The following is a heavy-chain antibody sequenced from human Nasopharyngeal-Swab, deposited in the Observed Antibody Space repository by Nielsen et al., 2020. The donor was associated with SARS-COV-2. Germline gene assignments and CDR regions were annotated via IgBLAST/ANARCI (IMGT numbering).Heavy chain of an antibody. CDR1: GFIFSASA. J-gene: IGHJ4*02. V-gene: IGHV3-73*01. Sequence: GESLKISCAASGFIFSASAIHWVRQASGKGLEWVGRIGDKDHNYSTTYGASVQGRFTIARDDSKNTAFLQMDSLKTEDTALYYCTTDFYFDYWGQGTLVTVSS. CDR3: TTDFYFDY. CDR2: IGDKDHNYST.